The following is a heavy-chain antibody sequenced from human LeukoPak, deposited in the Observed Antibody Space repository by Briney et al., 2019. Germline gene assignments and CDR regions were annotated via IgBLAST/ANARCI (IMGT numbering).Heavy chain of an antibody. Sequence: PGGSLRLSCAASGFTFSSYAMHWVRQAPGKGLEWVAVISYDGSNKYYADSVKGRFTISRDNSKNTLYLQMNSLRAEDTAVYYCARVSDGYNSGEAFDYWGQGTLVTVSS. V-gene: IGHV3-30-3*01. CDR1: GFTFSSYA. J-gene: IGHJ4*02. CDR2: ISYDGSNK. CDR3: ARVSDGYNSGEAFDY. D-gene: IGHD5-24*01.